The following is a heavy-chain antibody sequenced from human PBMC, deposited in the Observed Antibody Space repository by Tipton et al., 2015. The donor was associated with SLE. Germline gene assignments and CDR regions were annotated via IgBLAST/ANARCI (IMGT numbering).Heavy chain of an antibody. D-gene: IGHD6-25*01. J-gene: IGHJ2*01. Sequence: GSLRLSCAASGFTFSSYSMNWVRQAPGKGLEWVSSISSSSSYIYYADSVKGRFTISRDNAKISLYLQMNSLRAEDTAVYYCARDPGSGYFDLWGRGTLVTVSS. CDR1: GFTFSSYS. V-gene: IGHV3-21*01. CDR3: ARDPGSGYFDL. CDR2: ISSSSSYI.